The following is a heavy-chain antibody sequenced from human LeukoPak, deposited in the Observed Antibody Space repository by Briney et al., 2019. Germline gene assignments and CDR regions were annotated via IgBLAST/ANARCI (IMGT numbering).Heavy chain of an antibody. V-gene: IGHV3-23*01. J-gene: IGHJ6*02. D-gene: IGHD5-18*01. CDR2: ISGSGGST. CDR1: GFTFNNYA. Sequence: SGGSLRLSCAASGFTFNNYAMNWVRQAPGAGLEWVSAISGSGGSTYYADSVKGRFTISRDNSKNTLYLQMNSLRAEDTAVYYCATARGYSLSPSPNYYYYGMDVWGQGTTVTVSS. CDR3: ATARGYSLSPSPNYYYYGMDV.